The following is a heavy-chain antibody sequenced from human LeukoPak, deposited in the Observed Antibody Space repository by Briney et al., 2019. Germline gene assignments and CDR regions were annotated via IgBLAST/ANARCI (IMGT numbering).Heavy chain of an antibody. CDR1: GYTFTGYY. CDR3: ARDGGRWWELLMLDY. D-gene: IGHD1-26*01. CDR2: INPNSGGI. J-gene: IGHJ4*02. Sequence: ASVKVSCKASGYTFTGYYMHWVRQAPGQGLEWMGWINPNSGGINYAQRFQGRVTMTRDTSISTAYMELSRLRSDDTAVYYCARDGGRWWELLMLDYWGQGTLVTVSS. V-gene: IGHV1-2*02.